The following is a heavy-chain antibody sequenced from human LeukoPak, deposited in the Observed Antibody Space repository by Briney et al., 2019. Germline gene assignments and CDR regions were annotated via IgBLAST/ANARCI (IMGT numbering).Heavy chain of an antibody. V-gene: IGHV3-9*01. Sequence: GGSLRLSCAASGFTFEDYAMHWVRLAPGKGLEWVSGISWNSGDIGYADSVKGRFTISRDNAKSSLYLQMNSLRAEDTAVYYCANPRGGDGGSFDYWGQGTLVTVSS. D-gene: IGHD2-21*02. CDR3: ANPRGGDGGSFDY. CDR1: GFTFEDYA. CDR2: ISWNSGDI. J-gene: IGHJ4*02.